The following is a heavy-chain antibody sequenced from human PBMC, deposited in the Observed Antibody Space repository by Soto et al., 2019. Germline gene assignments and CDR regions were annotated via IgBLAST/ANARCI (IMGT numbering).Heavy chain of an antibody. J-gene: IGHJ6*02. Sequence: PGGSLRLSCTASRVGFSSDAFTWVRQAPGKGLQWVSGIIGGGDKTYYSDSVKGRFTISRDNSNQTLYLHMTSLRAEDTAIYYCATLPRVPSVRVYYYDMDVWGQGTAVTVS. D-gene: IGHD2-2*01. CDR3: ATLPRVPSVRVYYYDMDV. CDR2: IIGGGDKT. V-gene: IGHV3-23*01. CDR1: RVGFSSDA.